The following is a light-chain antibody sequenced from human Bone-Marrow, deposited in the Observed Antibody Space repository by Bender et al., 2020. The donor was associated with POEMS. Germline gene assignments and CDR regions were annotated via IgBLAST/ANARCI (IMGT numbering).Light chain of an antibody. V-gene: IGLV3-9*01. Sequence: YVLTQPPSVSVAPGQTARITCGGNNIGSKNVHWYQQKPGQAPVLIIYRDGNRPSGIPERFSGSNSGNTATLTISRAQAGDEADFYCQVWDISTVVFGGGTKLTVL. CDR3: QVWDISTVV. CDR1: NIGSKN. CDR2: RDG. J-gene: IGLJ2*01.